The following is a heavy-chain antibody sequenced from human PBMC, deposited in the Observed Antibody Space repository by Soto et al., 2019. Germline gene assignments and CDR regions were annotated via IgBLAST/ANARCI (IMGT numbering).Heavy chain of an antibody. CDR1: GFTFSDYS. Sequence: EVQLLESGGGLVQPGGSLRLSCAASGFTFSDYSMNWVRQAPGRGLEWVSTISSGGLSTYFADSVQGRFTISRDNSNEKVYLQMNNLRADDTAVYFFSKAPGDYYYMDVWGKGTTVTVSS. CDR2: ISSGGLST. V-gene: IGHV3-23*01. J-gene: IGHJ6*03. CDR3: SKAPGDYYYMDV.